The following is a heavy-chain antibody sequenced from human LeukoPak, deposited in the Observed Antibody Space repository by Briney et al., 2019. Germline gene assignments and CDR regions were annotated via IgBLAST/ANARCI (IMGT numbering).Heavy chain of an antibody. J-gene: IGHJ4*02. CDR2: IKSKTDSRTT. CDR3: TTDSYYGAGSLVDY. D-gene: IGHD3-10*01. V-gene: IGHV3-15*01. CDR1: GFTFSNAW. Sequence: GGSLRLSCAASGFTFSNAWMSWVRQAPGKGLEWVGRIKSKTDSRTTDYAATVKGRFTISRDDSKSTLYLQMNSLKTEDIAVYYCTTDSYYGAGSLVDYGGQGTLVTVSA.